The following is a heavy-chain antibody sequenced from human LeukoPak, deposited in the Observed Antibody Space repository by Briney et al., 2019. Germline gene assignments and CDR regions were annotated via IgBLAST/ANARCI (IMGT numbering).Heavy chain of an antibody. CDR2: IYYSGST. V-gene: IGHV4-4*07. CDR1: GGSISSYY. CDR3: ARAVAGDDAFDI. J-gene: IGHJ3*02. D-gene: IGHD6-19*01. Sequence: SETLSLTCTVSGGSISSYYWSWIRQPAGKGLEWIGSIYYSGSTYDNPALKSRVTISVDTSKNQFSLKLSSVTAADTAVYYCARAVAGDDAFDIWGQGTMVTVSS.